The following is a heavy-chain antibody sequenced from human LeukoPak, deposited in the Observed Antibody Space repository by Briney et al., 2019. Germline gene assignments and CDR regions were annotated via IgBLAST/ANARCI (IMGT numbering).Heavy chain of an antibody. CDR2: INPNSGGT. D-gene: IGHD6-13*01. J-gene: IGHJ4*02. CDR1: GYTFTGYY. Sequence: AASVKVSCKASGYTFTGYYMHWVRQAPGQGLEWMGWINPNSGGTNYAQKFQGRVTMTRDTSISTAYMELSRLRSDDTAVYYCARDSLLIAAADAFDYWGQGTLVTVSS. V-gene: IGHV1-2*02. CDR3: ARDSLLIAAADAFDY.